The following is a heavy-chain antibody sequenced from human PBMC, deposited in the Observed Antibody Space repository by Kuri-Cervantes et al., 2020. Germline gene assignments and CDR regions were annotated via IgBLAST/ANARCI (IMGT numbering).Heavy chain of an antibody. D-gene: IGHD4-23*01. Sequence: GSLRLSCAASGFTFSSYWMSWVRQAPGKGLEWIGEINHSGSTNYNPSLKSRVTISVDTSKNQFSLKLSSVTAADTAVYYCARDYGGNSLLTFLDYWGQGTLVTVSS. CDR1: GFTFSSYW. CDR2: INHSGST. V-gene: IGHV4-34*01. J-gene: IGHJ4*02. CDR3: ARDYGGNSLLTFLDY.